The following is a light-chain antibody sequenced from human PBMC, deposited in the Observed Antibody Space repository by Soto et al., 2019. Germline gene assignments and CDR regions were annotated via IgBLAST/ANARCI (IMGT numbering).Light chain of an antibody. V-gene: IGLV2-8*01. CDR1: SSDVGGYNF. J-gene: IGLJ2*01. CDR3: SSYAGSDKAVV. Sequence: QSALTQPPSASGSPGQSVTISCTGTSSDVGGYNFVSWYQQHPGKAPKVLIYEVSQRPSGVPDRFSGSKSGNTASLTVSGLQAEDEADYYCSSYAGSDKAVVFGGGTQLTVL. CDR2: EVS.